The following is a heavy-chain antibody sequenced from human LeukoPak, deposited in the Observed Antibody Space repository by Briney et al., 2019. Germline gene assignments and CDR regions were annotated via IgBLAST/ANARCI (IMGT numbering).Heavy chain of an antibody. J-gene: IGHJ5*02. V-gene: IGHV1-2*06. Sequence: ASVKVSCKASGYTFTGYYMHWVRQAPGQGLEWMGRINPNSGGTDYAQKFQGRVTMTRDASISTAYMELSRLRSDDTAVYYCARGYCSGGSCYTSGVWFDPWGQRTLVTVSS. CDR1: GYTFTGYY. CDR3: ARGYCSGGSCYTSGVWFDP. CDR2: INPNSGGT. D-gene: IGHD2-15*01.